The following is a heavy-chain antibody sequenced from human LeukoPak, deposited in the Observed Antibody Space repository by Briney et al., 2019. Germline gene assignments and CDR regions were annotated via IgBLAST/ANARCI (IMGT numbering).Heavy chain of an antibody. CDR1: GFTFSSYS. Sequence: GGSLRLSCAASGFTFSSYSMNWVRQAPGKGLEWVSSISSSSSYIYYADSVKGRFTISRDNSKNTLYLQMNSLRAEDTAVYYCAKVSPYYYDSSGYYSGFDYWGQGTLVTVSS. V-gene: IGHV3-21*04. D-gene: IGHD3-22*01. J-gene: IGHJ4*02. CDR3: AKVSPYYYDSSGYYSGFDY. CDR2: ISSSSSYI.